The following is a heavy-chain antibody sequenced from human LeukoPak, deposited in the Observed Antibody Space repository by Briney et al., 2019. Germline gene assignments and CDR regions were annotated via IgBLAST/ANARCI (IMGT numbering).Heavy chain of an antibody. D-gene: IGHD3-22*01. J-gene: IGHJ5*02. CDR2: IYSGGSI. CDR1: GFTVSSNY. V-gene: IGHV3-53*01. Sequence: GGSLRLSCAASGFTVSSNYMSWVRQAPGKGLEWVSVIYSGGSIYYADSVKGRFTISRDNSKNTLYLQMNSLRAEDTAVYYCAADTRSSGYYLEYNWFDPWGQGTLVTVSS. CDR3: AADTRSSGYYLEYNWFDP.